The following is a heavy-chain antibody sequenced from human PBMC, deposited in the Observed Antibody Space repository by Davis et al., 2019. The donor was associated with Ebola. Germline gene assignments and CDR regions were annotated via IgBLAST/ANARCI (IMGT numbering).Heavy chain of an antibody. J-gene: IGHJ6*02. Sequence: PSETLSLTCTVSGGSINRGGYYWSWIRQSAAKGLEWVGHIYSSGITNYHPSLKSRVTISVDTSKNQLSLILTSVTAADTAVYYCAQGGGYDRGMDVWGQGTTVTVSS. CDR3: AQGGGYDRGMDV. CDR1: GGSINRGGYY. CDR2: IYSSGIT. V-gene: IGHV4-61*09. D-gene: IGHD5-12*01.